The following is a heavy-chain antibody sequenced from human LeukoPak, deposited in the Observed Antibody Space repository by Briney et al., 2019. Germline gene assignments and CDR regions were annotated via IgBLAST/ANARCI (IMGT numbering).Heavy chain of an antibody. CDR2: INPNSGGT. J-gene: IGHJ3*02. D-gene: IGHD3-3*01. CDR3: ARDLLRFLEWLPHAFDI. V-gene: IGHV1-2*04. Sequence: ASVKVSCKASGYTFTGYYMHWVRQAPGQGLEWMGWINPNSGGTNYAQKFQGWVTMTRDTSISTAYMELRSLRSDDTAVYYCARDLLRFLEWLPHAFDIWGQGTMVTVSS. CDR1: GYTFTGYY.